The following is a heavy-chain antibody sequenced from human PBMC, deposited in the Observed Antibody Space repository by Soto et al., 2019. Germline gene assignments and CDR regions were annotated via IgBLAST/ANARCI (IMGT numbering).Heavy chain of an antibody. J-gene: IGHJ5*02. CDR1: GFSLSTSGVG. Sequence: QITLKESGPTLVKPTQTLTLTCTFSGFSLSTSGVGVGWIRQPPGKALEWLALIYWDDDKRYSPSLKSRLTNTKDTSKKQVVLTMTNMDPVDTATHYCAHITMVRGEDNWFDPWGQGTLVTVSS. D-gene: IGHD3-10*01. CDR3: AHITMVRGEDNWFDP. CDR2: IYWDDDK. V-gene: IGHV2-5*02.